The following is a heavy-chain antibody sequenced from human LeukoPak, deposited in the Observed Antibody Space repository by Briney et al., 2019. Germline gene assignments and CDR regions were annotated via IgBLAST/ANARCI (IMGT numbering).Heavy chain of an antibody. CDR3: ARVRNDYGDYVFDY. CDR1: GFTFSSYV. V-gene: IGHV3-30*04. D-gene: IGHD4-17*01. Sequence: GGSLRLSCAASGFTFSSYVMHWVRQAPGKGLEWVAIISYDGSNEYYADSVKGRFTISRDNAKNSLYLQMNSLRAEDTAVYYCARVRNDYGDYVFDYWGQGTLVTVSS. J-gene: IGHJ4*02. CDR2: ISYDGSNE.